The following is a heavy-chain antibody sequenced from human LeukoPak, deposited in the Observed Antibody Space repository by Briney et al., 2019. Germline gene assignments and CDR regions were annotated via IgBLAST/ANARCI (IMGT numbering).Heavy chain of an antibody. D-gene: IGHD4-17*01. CDR3: ARDDDYDDHNTFDM. CDR1: GFVFSTYG. V-gene: IGHV3-33*01. J-gene: IGHJ3*02. CDR2: IWSHGNTK. Sequence: GTSLRLSCAASGFVFSTYGMHWVRQAPGKGLEWVAVIWSHGNTKKYADSVTGRFAISRDNSKNTLYLEMNTLRAEDTAVYYCARDDDYDDHNTFDMWGHGTMVTVSS.